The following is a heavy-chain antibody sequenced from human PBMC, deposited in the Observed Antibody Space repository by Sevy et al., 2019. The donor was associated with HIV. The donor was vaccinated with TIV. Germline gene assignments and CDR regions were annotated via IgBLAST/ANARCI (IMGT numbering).Heavy chain of an antibody. CDR2: IYGDGST. J-gene: IGHJ4*02. V-gene: IGHV3-66*01. CDR1: GFPVSSNY. D-gene: IGHD5-18*01. Sequence: GGSLRLSCAASGFPVSSNYMSWARQAPGKGLEWVSVIYGDGSTYHADSVKGRFTISRDNSKNTLYLQMNSLRVEDTAVYYCARGKSGYGYGLDYWGQGTLVTVSS. CDR3: ARGKSGYGYGLDY.